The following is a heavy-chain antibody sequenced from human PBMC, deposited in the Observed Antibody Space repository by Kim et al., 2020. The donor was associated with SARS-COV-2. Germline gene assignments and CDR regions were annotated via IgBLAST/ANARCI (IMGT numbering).Heavy chain of an antibody. V-gene: IGHV4-39*01. CDR3: ARLGEWELLPQYFQH. J-gene: IGHJ1*01. D-gene: IGHD1-26*01. Sequence: PSLKSRVTISVDTSKNQFSLKLSSVTAADTAVYYCARLGEWELLPQYFQHWGQGTLVTVSS.